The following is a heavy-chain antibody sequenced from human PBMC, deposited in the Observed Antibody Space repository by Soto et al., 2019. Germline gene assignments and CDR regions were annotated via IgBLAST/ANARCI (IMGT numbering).Heavy chain of an antibody. Sequence: PSETLSLTCTVSGGSISSYYWSWIRQPPGKGLEWIGYIYYSGSTNYNPSLKSRVTISVDTSKNQFSLKLSSVTAADTAVYYCARDATSGSYYFDYWGQGTLVTVSS. V-gene: IGHV4-59*01. CDR3: ARDATSGSYYFDY. D-gene: IGHD1-26*01. CDR1: GGSISSYY. CDR2: IYYSGST. J-gene: IGHJ4*02.